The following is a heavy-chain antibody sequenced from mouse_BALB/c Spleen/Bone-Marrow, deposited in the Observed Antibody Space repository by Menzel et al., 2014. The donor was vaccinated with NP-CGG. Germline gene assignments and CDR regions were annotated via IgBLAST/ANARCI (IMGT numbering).Heavy chain of an antibody. Sequence: VQLKQSGGGLVQPGGSLKLSCAASGFDFSRYWMSWVRQAPGKGLQWIGEINPESNTINYTPSLKDKFIISRDSAKNTLYLQMSKVRSEDTALYCCARLGYYGWFAYWGQGTLVTVSA. V-gene: IGHV4-1*02. CDR3: ARLGYYGWFAY. J-gene: IGHJ3*01. CDR2: INPESNTI. D-gene: IGHD2-3*01. CDR1: GFDFSRYW.